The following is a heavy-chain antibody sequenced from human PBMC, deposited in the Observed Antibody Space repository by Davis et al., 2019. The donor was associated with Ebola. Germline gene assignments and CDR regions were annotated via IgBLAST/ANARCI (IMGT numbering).Heavy chain of an antibody. Sequence: GESLKTSCAASGFTFSSYSMNWVRQAPGKGLEWVANIKQDGSEKYYVDSVKGRFTISRDNAKNSPYLQMNSLRDEDTAVYYCARVRRPAAIGYYYYGMDVWGQGTTVTVSS. CDR1: GFTFSSYS. D-gene: IGHD2-2*01. V-gene: IGHV3-7*01. CDR2: IKQDGSEK. CDR3: ARVRRPAAIGYYYYGMDV. J-gene: IGHJ6*02.